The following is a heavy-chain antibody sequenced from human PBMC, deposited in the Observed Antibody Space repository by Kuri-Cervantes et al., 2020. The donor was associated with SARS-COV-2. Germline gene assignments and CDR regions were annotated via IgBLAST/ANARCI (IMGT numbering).Heavy chain of an antibody. D-gene: IGHD3-3*01. CDR3: ARDQYYDFWSGYHWLDP. V-gene: IGHV1-3*01. J-gene: IGHJ5*02. CDR2: INAGNGNT. CDR1: GYTFTGYY. Sequence: ASVKVSCKASGYTFTGYYMHWVRQAPGQGLEWMGWINAGNGNTKYSQKFQGRVTITRDTSASTAYMELSSLRSEDTAVYYCARDQYYDFWSGYHWLDPWGQGTLVTVSS.